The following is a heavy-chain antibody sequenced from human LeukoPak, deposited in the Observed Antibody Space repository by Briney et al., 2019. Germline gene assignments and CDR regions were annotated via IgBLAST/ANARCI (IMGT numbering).Heavy chain of an antibody. CDR3: AKATGSGWYIDY. CDR1: GFTFDDYA. V-gene: IGHV3-9*01. D-gene: IGHD6-19*01. Sequence: GGSLRLSCAASGFTFDDYAMHWVRQAPGKGLEWVSGISWNSGSIAYVDSVKGRFTISRDNAKNSLYLQMNSLRAEDTALYYCAKATGSGWYIDYWGQGTLVTVSS. J-gene: IGHJ4*02. CDR2: ISWNSGSI.